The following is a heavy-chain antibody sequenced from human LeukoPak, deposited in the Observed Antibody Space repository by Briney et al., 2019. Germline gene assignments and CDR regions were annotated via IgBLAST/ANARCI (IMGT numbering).Heavy chain of an antibody. D-gene: IGHD2-2*01. V-gene: IGHV1-69*01. CDR2: IIPIFGTA. Sequence: SVKVSCKASGGTFSSYAISWVRQAPGQGLEWMGGIIPIFGTANYAQKFQGRVTITADESTSTAYMELSSLRSGDTAVYYCARARRQLVPAAISNWFDPWGQGTLVTVSS. J-gene: IGHJ5*02. CDR3: ARARRQLVPAAISNWFDP. CDR1: GGTFSSYA.